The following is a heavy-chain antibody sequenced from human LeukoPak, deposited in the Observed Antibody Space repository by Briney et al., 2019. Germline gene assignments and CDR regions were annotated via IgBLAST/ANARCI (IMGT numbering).Heavy chain of an antibody. D-gene: IGHD5-18*01. Sequence: PGGSLRLSCAASGFTFSSYAMSWVRQAPGKGLEWVSYTSISGNLIYYADSVKGRFTISRDNAKNSLYLQMNSLRAEDTAVYYCVRDQEDTAMVFDCWGQGTLVTVSS. CDR3: VRDQEDTAMVFDC. V-gene: IGHV3-48*04. CDR1: GFTFSSYA. CDR2: TSISGNLI. J-gene: IGHJ4*02.